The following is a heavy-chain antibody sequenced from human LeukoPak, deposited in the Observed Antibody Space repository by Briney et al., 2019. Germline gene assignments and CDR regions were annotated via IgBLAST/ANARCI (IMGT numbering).Heavy chain of an antibody. CDR2: IYSGGST. J-gene: IGHJ3*02. D-gene: IGHD3-22*01. CDR3: ARMRHSSGSLDAFDI. CDR1: GFTVSSNY. Sequence: GGSLRLACAGSGFTVSSNYRSGVRQAPGKGLEWVSVIYSGGSTYYADSVKGRFTISRDNSKNTLYLQMNSLRAEDTAVYCCARMRHSSGSLDAFDIWGQGTMVTVSS. V-gene: IGHV3-66*01.